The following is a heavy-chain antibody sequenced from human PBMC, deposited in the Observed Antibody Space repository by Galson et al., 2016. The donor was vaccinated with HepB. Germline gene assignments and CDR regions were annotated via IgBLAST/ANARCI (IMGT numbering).Heavy chain of an antibody. V-gene: IGHV4-39*07. CDR1: GGSFRALDHY. Sequence: ETLSLTCTVSGGSFRALDHYWGWIRQSPGKGLEWIGTVHYSGTTYYNPSLKNRATISVDTSKNQFSLRLNSMTAADAAVYFCAREDGYHRYWGQGILVTVSS. D-gene: IGHD5-18*01. J-gene: IGHJ4*02. CDR2: VHYSGTT. CDR3: AREDGYHRY.